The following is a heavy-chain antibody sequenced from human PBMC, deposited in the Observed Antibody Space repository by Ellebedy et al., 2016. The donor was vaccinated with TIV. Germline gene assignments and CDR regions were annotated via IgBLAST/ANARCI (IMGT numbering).Heavy chain of an antibody. CDR2: ISPYTGNK. CDR3: TRGSQRWVDY. J-gene: IGHJ4*02. CDR1: GYTFTNYG. V-gene: IGHV1-18*01. D-gene: IGHD1-1*01. Sequence: AASVKVSCKASGYTFTNYGINWVRQAPGQGLEWMGWISPYTGNKNYAQKLQGRATMTADTSTNTAYMDLRSLTSDDTAVYYCTRGSQRWVDYWGQGTLVTVSS.